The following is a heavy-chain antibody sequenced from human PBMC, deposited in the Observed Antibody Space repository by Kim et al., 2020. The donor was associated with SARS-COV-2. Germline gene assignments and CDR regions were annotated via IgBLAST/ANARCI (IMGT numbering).Heavy chain of an antibody. Sequence: SETLSLTCTVSGASIINSDWWSWVRQPPGKGLEWMGHILHSGRTDNNPSNRSRVTISIEKYQNQFFLQMTAVAAANTAVYCSATSSGDNCNGRWHGNRG. CDR1: GASIINSDW. CDR3: ATSSGDNCNGRWHGN. CDR2: ILHSGRT. V-gene: IGHV4-4*01. J-gene: IGHJ1*01. D-gene: IGHD1-1*01.